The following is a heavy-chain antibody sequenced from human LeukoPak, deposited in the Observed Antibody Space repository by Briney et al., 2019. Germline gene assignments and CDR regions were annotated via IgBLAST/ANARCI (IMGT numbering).Heavy chain of an antibody. CDR2: ISGSGGST. Sequence: PGGSLRLSCAASGFTFSSYAMSWVRQAPGKGLEWVSAISGSGGSTYYADAVKGRFTISRDNSKTTLYLQMNSLRAEDTAVYYCAKDGPSYYYLFHYWGQGTLVTVSS. CDR1: GFTFSSYA. CDR3: AKDGPSYYYLFHY. V-gene: IGHV3-23*01. D-gene: IGHD1-26*01. J-gene: IGHJ4*02.